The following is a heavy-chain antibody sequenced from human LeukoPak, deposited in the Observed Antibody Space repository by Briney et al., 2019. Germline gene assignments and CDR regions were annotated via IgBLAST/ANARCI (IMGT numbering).Heavy chain of an antibody. Sequence: SETLSLTCTVSGYSISSGFYWGWIRQPPGKGLECIGSIYHSGSTYYNPSLKSRVTISVDTSKNQFSLKLSSVTAADTAVYYCARDRREQWLPGRFDPWGQGTLVTVSS. CDR3: ARDRREQWLPGRFDP. CDR2: IYHSGST. D-gene: IGHD6-19*01. V-gene: IGHV4-38-2*02. J-gene: IGHJ5*02. CDR1: GYSISSGFY.